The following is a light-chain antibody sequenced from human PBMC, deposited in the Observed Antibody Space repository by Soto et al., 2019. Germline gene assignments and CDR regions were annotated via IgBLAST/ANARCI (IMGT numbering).Light chain of an antibody. Sequence: EILLTQSPGTLSLSPGERATLSCRASQSVSGNKLAWYQQKPGQAPRLLIYGASSRATGIPDRFSGSGSGTDFTLSISRLEPEDLAVYYCQQYDSAPRTFGQGTKVDIK. V-gene: IGKV3-20*01. J-gene: IGKJ1*01. CDR2: GAS. CDR3: QQYDSAPRT. CDR1: QSVSGNK.